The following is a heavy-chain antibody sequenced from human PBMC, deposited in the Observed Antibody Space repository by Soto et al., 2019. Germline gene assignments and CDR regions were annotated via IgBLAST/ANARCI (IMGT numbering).Heavy chain of an antibody. J-gene: IGHJ3*02. Sequence: QVQLVQSGAEVKKPGSSVKVSCKAPGGTFSSYAISWVRQAPGQGLEWMGGIIPIFGTANYAQKFQGRVTITADESTSTAYMELSSLRSEGAAVYYCARTRDIVVVVAATASDAFDIWGQGTMVTVSS. CDR1: GGTFSSYA. D-gene: IGHD2-15*01. V-gene: IGHV1-69*01. CDR3: ARTRDIVVVVAATASDAFDI. CDR2: IIPIFGTA.